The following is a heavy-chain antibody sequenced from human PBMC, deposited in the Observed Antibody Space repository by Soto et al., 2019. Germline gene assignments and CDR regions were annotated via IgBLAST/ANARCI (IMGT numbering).Heavy chain of an antibody. J-gene: IGHJ3*01. Sequence: EVQMVESGEGLIQPGGSLRLSCAVSGFSFRDAWMNWVRQAPGKGLEWVGRIKSRAAGGAIDYAAPVKGRFTISRDDSEDTLYLQINSVKTEDTAMYYCTTDGSFGGVVVAFHLWGQGTMLSVSS. CDR2: IKSRAAGGAI. CDR3: TTDGSFGGVVVAFHL. CDR1: GFSFRDAW. V-gene: IGHV3-15*07. D-gene: IGHD3-10*01.